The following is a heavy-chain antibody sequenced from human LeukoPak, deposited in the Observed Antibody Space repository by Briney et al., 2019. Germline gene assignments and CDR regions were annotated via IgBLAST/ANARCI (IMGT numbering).Heavy chain of an antibody. D-gene: IGHD6-13*01. CDR1: GGSINSYY. CDR2: IYYTGST. CDR3: ARSITSSWYGDFQH. J-gene: IGHJ1*01. Sequence: SETLSLTCTVSGGSINSYYWTWIRQPPGKGLEWIGHIYYTGSTNYNPSLKSRVTISVDTSKNQFSLKLSSVTAADTAVYYCARSITSSWYGDFQHWGQGTLVTVSS. V-gene: IGHV4-59*01.